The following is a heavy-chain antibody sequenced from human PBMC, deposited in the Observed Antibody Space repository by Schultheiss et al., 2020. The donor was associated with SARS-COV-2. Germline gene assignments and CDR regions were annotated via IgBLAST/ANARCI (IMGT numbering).Heavy chain of an antibody. V-gene: IGHV3-9*01. CDR2: ISWNSGSI. Sequence: SLKISCAASGFTFDDYAMHWVRQAPGKGLEWVSGISWNSGSIGYADSVKGRFTISRDNSKNTLYLQMNSLRAEDTAVYYCARGPGGRYYDILTGVGTDYWGQGTLVTVSS. D-gene: IGHD3-9*01. CDR3: ARGPGGRYYDILTGVGTDY. J-gene: IGHJ4*02. CDR1: GFTFDDYA.